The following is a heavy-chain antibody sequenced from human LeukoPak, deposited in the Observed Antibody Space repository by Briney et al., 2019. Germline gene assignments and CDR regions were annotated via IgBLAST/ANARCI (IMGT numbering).Heavy chain of an antibody. CDR2: IYSGGTT. J-gene: IGHJ4*02. CDR1: GFTFGSYD. CDR3: ARNQGFDY. Sequence: PGGSLRLSCAASGFTFGSYDMSWVRQAPGKGLEWVSVIYSGGTTYYGDSVKGRFTISRENSKNMVYLQMNSLRGDDTAIYYCARNQGFDYWGPGTLVTVSS. V-gene: IGHV3-66*01.